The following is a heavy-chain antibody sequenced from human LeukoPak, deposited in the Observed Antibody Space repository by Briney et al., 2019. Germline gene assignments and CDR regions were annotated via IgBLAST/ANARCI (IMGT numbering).Heavy chain of an antibody. Sequence: MPSETLSLTCTVSGGSISSGGYYWSWIRQHPGKGLEWIGYIYYSGNTYYTPSLKSRVTISLDTSKNQFSLKLSSMTAADTAVYYCARGSGWYYYWGQGTLVTVSS. D-gene: IGHD6-19*01. V-gene: IGHV4-31*03. J-gene: IGHJ4*02. CDR1: GGSISSGGYY. CDR3: ARGSGWYYY. CDR2: IYYSGNT.